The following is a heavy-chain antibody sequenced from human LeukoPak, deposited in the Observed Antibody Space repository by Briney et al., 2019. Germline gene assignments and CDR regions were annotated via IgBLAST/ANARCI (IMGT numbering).Heavy chain of an antibody. CDR3: VRRAVSGEEALDFDY. CDR1: GFTFSAHS. Sequence: GGSLRLSCAASGFTFSAHSMNWVRQAPGKGLEWVASISSRSSYIYYGGSVKGRFTVFRDNARNSVYLQMNSLRVEDTAVYYCVRRAVSGEEALDFDYWGQGTLVTVSS. CDR2: ISSRSSYI. V-gene: IGHV3-21*01. J-gene: IGHJ4*02. D-gene: IGHD6-19*01.